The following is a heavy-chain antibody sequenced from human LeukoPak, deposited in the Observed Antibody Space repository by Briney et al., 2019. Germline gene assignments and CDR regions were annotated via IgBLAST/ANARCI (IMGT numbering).Heavy chain of an antibody. D-gene: IGHD2-2*01. CDR2: INPNSGGT. J-gene: IGHJ6*02. Sequence: ASVKVSCKASGYTFRDHHMHWVRQAPGQGLEWMGWINPNSGGTNYAQKFQGRVTMTRDTSISTAYMELSRLRSDDTAVYYCARDPIVVVPAATRNGMDVWGQGTTVTVSS. V-gene: IGHV1-2*02. CDR3: ARDPIVVVPAATRNGMDV. CDR1: GYTFRDHH.